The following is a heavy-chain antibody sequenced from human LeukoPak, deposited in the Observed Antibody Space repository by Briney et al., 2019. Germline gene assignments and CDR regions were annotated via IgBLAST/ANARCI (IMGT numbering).Heavy chain of an antibody. CDR2: IAAYNGLT. CDR1: GYTFTSHG. Sequence: ASVKVSCKASGYTFTSHGISWVRQAPGQGLEWMGWIAAYNGLTNYAENLQGRLTLSTDTSTSSAFMELRNLTSDDTAVYFCVRSYGLEGDYWGRGTLVTVSS. D-gene: IGHD3-16*01. J-gene: IGHJ4*02. CDR3: VRSYGLEGDY. V-gene: IGHV1-18*01.